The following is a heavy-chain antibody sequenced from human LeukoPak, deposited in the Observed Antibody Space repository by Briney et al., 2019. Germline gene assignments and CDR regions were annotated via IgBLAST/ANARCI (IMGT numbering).Heavy chain of an antibody. J-gene: IGHJ4*02. D-gene: IGHD2-21*01. CDR1: GFNVNDAW. Sequence: NTGGSLRLSCAASGFNVNDAWMSWVRQAPGKRLEWVGRIRSKIDGGATDYAAPVKGRFTISRDDSKNTLYLQINSLKIEDTAMYYCYTSITDYWGQGTLVTVSS. CDR3: YTSITDY. CDR2: IRSKIDGGAT. V-gene: IGHV3-15*07.